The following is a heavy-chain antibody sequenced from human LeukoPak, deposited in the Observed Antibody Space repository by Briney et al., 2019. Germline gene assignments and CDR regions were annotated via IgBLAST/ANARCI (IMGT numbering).Heavy chain of an antibody. CDR1: GFTFSSHG. CDR2: ISSLSSYI. D-gene: IGHD3-3*01. V-gene: IGHV3-21*06. Sequence: KTGGSLRLSCAASGFTFSSHGMNWVRQAPGKGLEWVSSISSLSSYIYYADSVKGRFTISRDNAKNSLYLQMNSLGAEDTAVYYCAKVNHDLNGMDVWGQGTTVTVSS. J-gene: IGHJ6*02. CDR3: AKVNHDLNGMDV.